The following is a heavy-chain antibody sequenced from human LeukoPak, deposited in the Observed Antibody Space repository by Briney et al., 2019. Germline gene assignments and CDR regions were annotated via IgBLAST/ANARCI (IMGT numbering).Heavy chain of an antibody. CDR3: ARHRSITIFRLVSIEENYYYYYYIAV. J-gene: IGHJ6*03. Sequence: SETLSLTCTFRGGFIRGDNWSWIPQPAGKGLEWIGRIYTSGSTNYNPSPKSRITMSVDTSKNQFCLKLRSVTAADMAVYYGARHRSITIFRLVSIEENYYYYYYIAVWGKGTPATVSS. CDR1: GGFIRGDN. CDR2: IYTSGST. D-gene: IGHD3-9*01. V-gene: IGHV4-4*07.